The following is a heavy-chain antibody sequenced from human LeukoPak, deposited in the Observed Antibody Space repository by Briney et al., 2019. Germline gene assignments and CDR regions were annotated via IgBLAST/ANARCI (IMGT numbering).Heavy chain of an antibody. J-gene: IGHJ5*02. CDR1: GYSISSGYY. CDR2: IYTSGST. D-gene: IGHD6-6*01. V-gene: IGHV4-4*07. Sequence: KPSETLSLTCAVSGYSISSGYYWGWIRQPAGQGLEWIGRIYTSGSTNYNPSLKSRVTMSVDTSKNQFSLKLRSVTAADTAVYYCARSPSSSTSSWFDPWGQGTLVTVSS. CDR3: ARSPSSSTSSWFDP.